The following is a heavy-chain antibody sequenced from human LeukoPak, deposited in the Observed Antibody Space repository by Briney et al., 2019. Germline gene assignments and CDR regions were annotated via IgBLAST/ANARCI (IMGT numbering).Heavy chain of an antibody. Sequence: GGSLRLSCAASGFTFSSYAMHWVRQAPGKGLEWVAVISHNGNNKYSADSVKGRFTISRDNSKNTLYLQMNSLRAEDTAVYYCASPKGGGYSYGTPFDYWGQGTLVTVSS. V-gene: IGHV3-30-3*01. J-gene: IGHJ4*02. CDR2: ISHNGNNK. CDR1: GFTFSSYA. CDR3: ASPKGGGYSYGTPFDY. D-gene: IGHD5-18*01.